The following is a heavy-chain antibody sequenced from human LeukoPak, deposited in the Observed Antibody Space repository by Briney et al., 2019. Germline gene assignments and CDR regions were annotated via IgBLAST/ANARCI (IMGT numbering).Heavy chain of an antibody. V-gene: IGHV1-2*02. CDR3: AIPPCSDGYCFFDY. J-gene: IGHJ4*02. Sequence: ASVKVSCKASGYTFTNYYMHWVRQAPGQGPEWMGWINPSTGGTKYAQKFQGRVTMTRDTSISTAYMELSRLTSGDTAVHYCAIPPCSDGYCFFDYWGQGTLVTVSS. CDR2: INPSTGGT. D-gene: IGHD2-21*02. CDR1: GYTFTNYY.